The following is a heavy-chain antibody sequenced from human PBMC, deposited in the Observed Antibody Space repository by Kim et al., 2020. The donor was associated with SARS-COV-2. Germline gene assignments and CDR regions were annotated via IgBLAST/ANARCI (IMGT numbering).Heavy chain of an antibody. J-gene: IGHJ4*02. V-gene: IGHV4-39*01. D-gene: IGHD5-12*01. CDR3: ARSVGDIVATPQGY. Sequence: NPSLKSRVTISVDTSKNQFSLKLSSVTAADTAVYYCARSVGDIVATPQGYWGQGTLVTVSS.